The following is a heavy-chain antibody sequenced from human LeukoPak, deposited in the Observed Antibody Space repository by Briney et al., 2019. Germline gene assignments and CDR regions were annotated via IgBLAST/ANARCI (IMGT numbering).Heavy chain of an antibody. D-gene: IGHD5/OR15-5a*01. J-gene: IGHJ4*02. V-gene: IGHV4-39*01. Sequence: SETLSLTCTVSGGSISSSTYYWGWIRQPPGKGLDWIGSISYSGSTYYNPSLKSRVTISVDTSKSQFSLKLSSVTAAYTAVYYCAAGGKFVSTPYSFDLRGQGTLVTVSS. CDR1: GGSISSSTYY. CDR3: AAGGKFVSTPYSFDL. CDR2: ISYSGST.